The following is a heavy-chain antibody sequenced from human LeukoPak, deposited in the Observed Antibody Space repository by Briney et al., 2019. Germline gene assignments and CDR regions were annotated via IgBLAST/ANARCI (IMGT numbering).Heavy chain of an antibody. CDR1: GGSFSGYY. J-gene: IGHJ3*02. D-gene: IGHD5-24*01. CDR3: ARFRIAAAGTWARRDGYNYAFDI. V-gene: IGHV4-34*01. Sequence: SETLSLTCAVYGGSFSGYYWSWIRQPPGKGLEWIGEINHSGSTNYNPSLKSRVTISVDTSKDQFSLKLSSVTAADTAVYYCARFRIAAAGTWARRDGYNYAFDIWGQGTMVTVSS. CDR2: INHSGST.